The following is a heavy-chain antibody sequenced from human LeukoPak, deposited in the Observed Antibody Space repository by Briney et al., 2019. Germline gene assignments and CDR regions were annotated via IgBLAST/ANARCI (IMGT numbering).Heavy chain of an antibody. V-gene: IGHV3-23*01. J-gene: IGHJ6*02. CDR3: AKDGWGDYYDSSGMAMDV. Sequence: GGSLRLSCAPYAFSFSSPSTSWDRHAQGGWRGWVSVIIGMGWSTYYADSVKGRFTISRDNSKNTLYLQMKSLRAEGTAVYYCAKDGWGDYYDSSGMAMDVWGQGTTVTVSS. CDR1: AFSFSSPS. D-gene: IGHD3-22*01. CDR2: IIGMGWST.